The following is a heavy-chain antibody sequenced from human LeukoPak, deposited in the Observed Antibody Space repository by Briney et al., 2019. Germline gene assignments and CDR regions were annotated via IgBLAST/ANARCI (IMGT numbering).Heavy chain of an antibody. J-gene: IGHJ4*02. Sequence: GGSLRLSCAASGFTFSSYSMNWVRQAPGKGLEWVSSISSSSSYIYYADSVKGRFSISGDNAKNSLYLQMNSLRAEDTAVYYCARDPGNDYGDYVFAYWGQGTLVTVSS. V-gene: IGHV3-21*01. D-gene: IGHD4-17*01. CDR2: ISSSSSYI. CDR1: GFTFSSYS. CDR3: ARDPGNDYGDYVFAY.